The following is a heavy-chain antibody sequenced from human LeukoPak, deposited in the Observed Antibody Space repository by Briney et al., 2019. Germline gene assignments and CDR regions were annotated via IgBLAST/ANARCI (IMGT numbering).Heavy chain of an antibody. V-gene: IGHV4-34*01. CDR1: GESFSGYH. CDR3: AREWYSSGWYSNDY. J-gene: IGHJ4*02. CDR2: INHSGST. Sequence: SETLSLTCGVYGESFSGYHWSWIRQPPGKGLEWIGEINHSGSTNYNPSLKSRVTISVDTSKNQFSLKLSSVTAADTAVYYCAREWYSSGWYSNDYWGQGTLVTVSS. D-gene: IGHD6-19*01.